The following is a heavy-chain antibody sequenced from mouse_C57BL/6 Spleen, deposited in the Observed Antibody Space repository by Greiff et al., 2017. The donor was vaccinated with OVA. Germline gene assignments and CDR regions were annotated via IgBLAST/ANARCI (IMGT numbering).Heavy chain of an antibody. D-gene: IGHD2-3*01. V-gene: IGHV5-17*01. CDR2: ISSGSSTI. J-gene: IGHJ2*01. CDR3: ARDGYYESY. Sequence: EVKVVESGGGLVKPGGSLKLSCAASGFTFSDYGMHWVRQAPEKGLEWVAYISSGSSTIYYADTVKGRFTISRDNAKNTLFLQMTSLRSEDTAMYYCARDGYYESYWGQGTTLTVSS. CDR1: GFTFSDYG.